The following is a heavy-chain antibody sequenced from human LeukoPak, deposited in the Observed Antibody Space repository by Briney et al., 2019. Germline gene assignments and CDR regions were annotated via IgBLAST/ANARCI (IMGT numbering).Heavy chain of an antibody. Sequence: SETLSFTGTVSGGSISSYYWSWIRQPAGKGLEWIGRIYTSGSTNYNPSLKSRVTMSVDTSKNQFSLKLSSVTAADTAVYYCASGGYRSGWSYGMDVWGQGTTVTVSS. CDR1: GGSISSYY. CDR3: ASGGYRSGWSYGMDV. J-gene: IGHJ6*02. V-gene: IGHV4-4*07. CDR2: IYTSGST. D-gene: IGHD6-19*01.